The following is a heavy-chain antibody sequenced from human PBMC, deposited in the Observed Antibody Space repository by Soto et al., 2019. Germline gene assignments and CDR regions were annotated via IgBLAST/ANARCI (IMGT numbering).Heavy chain of an antibody. CDR3: ADPVPAATHYDYYDMDV. CDR2: ISGRGGTT. V-gene: IGHV3-23*01. Sequence: EVQLLESGGGLVQPGGSLRLSCVASSGFTFTYYSMSWLRQAPGKGLEWVAHISGRGGTTYHADSVKCRFTIFRDNFKSRLYLQMNSLRSDDPAVNYCADPVPAATHYDYYDMDVWCQATTVTVPS. J-gene: IGHJ6*01. D-gene: IGHD2-2*01. CDR1: GFTFTYYS.